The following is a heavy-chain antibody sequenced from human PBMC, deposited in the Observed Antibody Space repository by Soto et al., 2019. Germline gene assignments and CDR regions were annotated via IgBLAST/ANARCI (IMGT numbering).Heavy chain of an antibody. D-gene: IGHD1-26*01. CDR1: GYTFTSYG. CDR3: AREALGATFYYYGMDV. Sequence: ASAKDSCKASGYTFTSYGMHWVRLAPGQRLEWMGWINAGNGNTKYSQKFQGRVTITRDTSASTAYMELSSLRSEDTAVYYRAREALGATFYYYGMDVWGQGTTVTVSS. CDR2: INAGNGNT. V-gene: IGHV1-3*01. J-gene: IGHJ6*02.